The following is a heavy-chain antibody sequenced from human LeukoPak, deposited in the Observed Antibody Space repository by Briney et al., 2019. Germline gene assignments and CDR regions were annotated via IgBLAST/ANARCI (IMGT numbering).Heavy chain of an antibody. D-gene: IGHD2-2*01. Sequence: GGSLRLSCAASGFTFGSFWMAWVRQAPGKGLEWVSAISGSGGSTYYADSVKGRFTISRDNSKNTLYLQMNSLRAEDTAVYYCAKQAGIVVVPAATDYWGQGTLVTVSS. J-gene: IGHJ4*02. V-gene: IGHV3-23*01. CDR2: ISGSGGST. CDR1: GFTFGSFW. CDR3: AKQAGIVVVPAATDY.